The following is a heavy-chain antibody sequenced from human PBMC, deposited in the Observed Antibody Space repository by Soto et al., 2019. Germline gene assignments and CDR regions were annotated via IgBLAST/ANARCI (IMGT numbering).Heavy chain of an antibody. V-gene: IGHV3-72*01. CDR2: TRNKVNSFSA. Sequence: EVQLMESGGGLVQPGGSLRLSCAASGFIFSDYYMDWVRQVPGKGLEWVGRTRNKVNSFSAEYAASVKGRFSIYRDASKDSMYLQTYSLNSEHSAAYYCARDTGGSYDYWGQGALVTVSS. D-gene: IGHD3-16*01. CDR3: ARDTGGSYDY. CDR1: GFIFSDYY. J-gene: IGHJ4*02.